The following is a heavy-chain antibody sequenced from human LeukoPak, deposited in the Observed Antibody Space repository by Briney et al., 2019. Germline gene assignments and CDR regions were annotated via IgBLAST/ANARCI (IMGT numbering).Heavy chain of an antibody. CDR2: ISPNSGGT. V-gene: IGHV1-2*02. Sequence: ASVKVSCKASGYTFTGYYMHWVRQAPGQGLEWMGWISPNSGGTSYAQKFQARVTMTRDTSISTAYMELSRLTSDDTAVYYCAKRGTNWFDPWGQGTLVTVSS. D-gene: IGHD2-8*01. CDR1: GYTFTGYY. J-gene: IGHJ5*02. CDR3: AKRGTNWFDP.